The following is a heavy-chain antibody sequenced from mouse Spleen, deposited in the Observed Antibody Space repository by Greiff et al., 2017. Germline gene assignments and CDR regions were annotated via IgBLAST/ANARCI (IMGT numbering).Heavy chain of an antibody. J-gene: IGHJ3*01. V-gene: IGHV1-4*01. CDR1: GYTFTSYT. Sequence: VQLQQSGAELARPGASVKMSCKASGYTFTSYTMHWVKQRPGQGLEWIGYINPSSGYTKYNQKFKDKATLTADKSSSTAYMQLSSLTSEDSAVYYCAREGPQYYGYGWFAFWGRETLLTVSA. CDR3: AREGPQYYGYGWFAF. CDR2: INPSSGYT. D-gene: IGHD1-2*01.